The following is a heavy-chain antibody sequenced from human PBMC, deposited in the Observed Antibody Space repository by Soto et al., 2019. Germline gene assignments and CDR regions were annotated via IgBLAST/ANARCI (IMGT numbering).Heavy chain of an antibody. D-gene: IGHD3-22*01. Sequence: EVQLVESGGGLVKPGGSLRLSCAASGFTFSSYTLNWVRQAPGKGLEWVSSISSSSNYIYYADSVKGRFTISRDNAKNSLDLQMNSLRAEDTAVYYCARGYDSFDYWGQGTLVTVSS. J-gene: IGHJ4*02. CDR2: ISSSSNYI. CDR1: GFTFSSYT. V-gene: IGHV3-21*01. CDR3: ARGYDSFDY.